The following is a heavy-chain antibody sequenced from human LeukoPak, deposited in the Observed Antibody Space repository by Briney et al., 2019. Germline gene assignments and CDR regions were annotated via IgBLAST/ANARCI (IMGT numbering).Heavy chain of an antibody. CDR2: IWYDGSNE. V-gene: IGHV3-33*06. CDR3: AKERRDGYNYGFDY. CDR1: GFTFSNFW. D-gene: IGHD5-24*01. Sequence: PGGSLRLSCTASGFTFSNFWMGWVRQAPGKGLEWVAVIWYDGSNEYYADSVKGRFTISRDDSKNTLYLQMNSLRAEDTAVYYCAKERRDGYNYGFDYWGQGTLVTVSS. J-gene: IGHJ4*02.